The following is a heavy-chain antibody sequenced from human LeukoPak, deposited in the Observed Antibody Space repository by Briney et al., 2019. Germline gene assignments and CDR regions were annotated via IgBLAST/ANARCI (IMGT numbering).Heavy chain of an antibody. V-gene: IGHV3-13*01. J-gene: IGHJ4*02. CDR2: IGTAGDT. CDR3: ARGDSSGYQRNTKLDY. CDR1: GFTFSSYD. D-gene: IGHD3-22*01. Sequence: GGSLRLSCAASGFTFSSYDMHWVRQTTGKGLEWVSAIGTAGDTYYPGSVKGRFTISRENAKNSLYLQMNSLGAGDTAVYYCARGDSSGYQRNTKLDYWGQGTLVTVSS.